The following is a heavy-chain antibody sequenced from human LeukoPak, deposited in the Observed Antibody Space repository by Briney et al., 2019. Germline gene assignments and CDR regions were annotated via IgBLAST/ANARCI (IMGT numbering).Heavy chain of an antibody. CDR2: IKQDGSEK. Sequence: GGSLRLSCAASGFTVSSNYMGWVRQAPGKGLEWVANIKQDGSEKHYVDSVRGRFTISRDNAKSSVYLQIDSLRAEDTAVFYCARDKDWICRNGLCFTGYSEYWGRGTPVTVSS. J-gene: IGHJ4*02. CDR1: GFTVSSNY. D-gene: IGHD2-8*01. V-gene: IGHV3-7*01. CDR3: ARDKDWICRNGLCFTGYSEY.